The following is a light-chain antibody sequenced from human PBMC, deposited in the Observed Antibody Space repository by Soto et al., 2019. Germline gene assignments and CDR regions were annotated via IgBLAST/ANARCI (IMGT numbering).Light chain of an antibody. CDR2: GAS. CDR3: LQYNIYPFT. CDR1: QDISNY. J-gene: IGKJ2*01. Sequence: DLQMTQSPSAMSASVGDRVTITCRASQDISNYLAWFQQKPGRVPKRLIYGASSLQSGVPSRFSGSGSGTEFTLTISSLQPEDFATYYCLQYNIYPFTFGRGTKLEIK. V-gene: IGKV1-17*03.